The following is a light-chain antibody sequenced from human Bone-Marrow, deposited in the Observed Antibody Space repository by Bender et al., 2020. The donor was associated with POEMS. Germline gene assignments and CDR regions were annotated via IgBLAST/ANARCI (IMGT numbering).Light chain of an antibody. CDR2: RTD. V-gene: IGLV1-47*01. CDR3: AAWDDSLNGWV. CDR1: STNIGSNY. Sequence: QSVLTQPPSASGAPGQRVTMSCSGSSTNIGSNYVYWYQQFAGTAPKLLISRTDQRPSGVPDRFTGSKPGPKSGTSVSLAISGLRSEDEADYYCAAWDDSLNGWVFGGGTKLTVL. J-gene: IGLJ3*02.